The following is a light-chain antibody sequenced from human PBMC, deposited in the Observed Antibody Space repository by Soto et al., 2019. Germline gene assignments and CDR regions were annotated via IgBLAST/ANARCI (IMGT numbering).Light chain of an antibody. Sequence: DIQMTQSPSSLSASVGDRVTITCRASQNIRSRLAWFQQKPGKAPKLLIYDASSLESGVPQRFSGSGSGTDLTVTLRSLQTDDFSTYYFQQYHSYGTFGQGTKVDIK. J-gene: IGKJ1*01. CDR1: QNIRSR. V-gene: IGKV1-5*01. CDR2: DAS. CDR3: QQYHSYGT.